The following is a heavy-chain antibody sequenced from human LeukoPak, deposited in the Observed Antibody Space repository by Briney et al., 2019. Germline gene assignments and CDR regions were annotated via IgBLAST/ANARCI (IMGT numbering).Heavy chain of an antibody. D-gene: IGHD3-3*01. CDR3: ARGGRDTSEYYDFWSGSNRLYYYYYMDV. Sequence: SETLSLTCTVSGYSISSGYYWGWIRQPPGKGLEGIGSIYRSGSTYYNPSLKSRVTISVDTSKNQLSLKLNCLTAADTSVYYCARGGRDTSEYYDFWSGSNRLYYYYYMDVWGKGTTVTVSS. J-gene: IGHJ6*03. V-gene: IGHV4-38-2*02. CDR1: GYSISSGYY. CDR2: IYRSGST.